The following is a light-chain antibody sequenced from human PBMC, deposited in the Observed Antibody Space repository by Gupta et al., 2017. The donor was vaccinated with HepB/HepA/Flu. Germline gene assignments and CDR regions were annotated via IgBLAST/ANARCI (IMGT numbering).Light chain of an antibody. J-gene: IGLJ2*01. CDR1: NIGSKS. Sequence: SYVLTQPPSVSLAPGQTASITCGGNNIGSKSVHWYQQKPGQAPVLVVYEDSDRPSESPARFSGGNPGNTAALTTSRVDAGDEEDYDGHVWGGSSDHSVVFGGGTKLTVL. CDR2: EDS. CDR3: HVWGGSSDHSVV. V-gene: IGLV3-21*02.